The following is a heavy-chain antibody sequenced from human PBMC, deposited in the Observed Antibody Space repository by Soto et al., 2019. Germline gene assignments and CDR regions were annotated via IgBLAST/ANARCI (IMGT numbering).Heavy chain of an antibody. Sequence: QVQLQESGPGLVKPSETLSLTCTVSGGSVSSGSYYWSWIRQPPGKGLEWIGYIYYSGSTNYNPSLKSRVTISVDTSKNQFSLKLSSVTAADTAVYYCARAGGYSYGYWGYYFDYWGQGTLVTVSS. CDR3: ARAGGYSYGYWGYYFDY. CDR1: GGSVSSGSYY. D-gene: IGHD5-18*01. CDR2: IYYSGST. V-gene: IGHV4-61*01. J-gene: IGHJ4*02.